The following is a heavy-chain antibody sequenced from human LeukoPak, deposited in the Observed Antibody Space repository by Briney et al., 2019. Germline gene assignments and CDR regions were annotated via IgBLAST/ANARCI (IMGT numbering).Heavy chain of an antibody. CDR1: GGSISSYY. CDR2: IYISGST. D-gene: IGHD3-22*01. Sequence: SETLSLTCTVSGGSISSYYWSWIRQPAGKGLEWIGRIYISGSTNYNPSLKSRSSMSVDTSKNQFSLKLSSVTAADTAVYYCARRSYGDYYDSSGYYPLFDYWGQGTLVTVSS. CDR3: ARRSYGDYYDSSGYYPLFDY. V-gene: IGHV4-4*07. J-gene: IGHJ4*02.